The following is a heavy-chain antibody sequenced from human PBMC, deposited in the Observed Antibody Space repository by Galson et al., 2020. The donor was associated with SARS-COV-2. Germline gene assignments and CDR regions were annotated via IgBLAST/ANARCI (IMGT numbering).Heavy chain of an antibody. D-gene: IGHD3-22*01. CDR3: ARDRGLLRGSDPAFDI. Sequence: GGSLRLSCAASGFTFSSYAMHWVRQAPGKGLEWVAVISYDGSNKYYADSVKGRFTISRDNSKNTLYLQMNSLRAEDTAVYYCARDRGLLRGSDPAFDIWGQGTMVTVSS. V-gene: IGHV3-30-3*01. CDR1: GFTFSSYA. CDR2: ISYDGSNK. J-gene: IGHJ3*02.